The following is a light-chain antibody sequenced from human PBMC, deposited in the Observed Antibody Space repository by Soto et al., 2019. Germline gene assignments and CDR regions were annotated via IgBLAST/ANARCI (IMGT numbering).Light chain of an antibody. V-gene: IGKV1-39*01. J-gene: IGKJ5*01. CDR3: QQSYSIPLT. CDR2: AAS. CDR1: QSISNH. Sequence: DIQMTQSPSSLSASVGDKVTITCRASQSISNHVSWYQQKSGKAPKLLIYAASSLQSGVPSRFSGSGSATDFTLTISSLQPEDFATYYCQQSYSIPLTFGQVTRLEIK.